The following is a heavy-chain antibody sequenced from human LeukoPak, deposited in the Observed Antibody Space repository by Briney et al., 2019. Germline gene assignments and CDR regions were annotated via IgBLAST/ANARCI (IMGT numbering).Heavy chain of an antibody. V-gene: IGHV3-74*01. D-gene: IGHD4-17*01. Sequence: GGSLRLSCAASGFTFSSYWMHWVRQAPGKGLVWVSRINSDGSSTSYADSVKGRFTISRDNAKNTLYLQMKSLRAEDTAVYYCARDTDYGDAFGQGYGMDVWGQGTTVTVSS. J-gene: IGHJ6*02. CDR1: GFTFSSYW. CDR3: ARDTDYGDAFGQGYGMDV. CDR2: INSDGSST.